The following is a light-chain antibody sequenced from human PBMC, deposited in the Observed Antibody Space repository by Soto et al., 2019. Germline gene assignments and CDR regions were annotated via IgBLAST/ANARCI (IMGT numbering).Light chain of an antibody. V-gene: IGKV3-11*01. CDR2: DVS. CDR3: QQRSEWPLCT. J-gene: IGKJ2*02. CDR1: QSVSSY. Sequence: FTQSRVTLSFSPGDRATLSCRASQSVSSYLAWYQQKPGQAPRLLIYDVSNRATGIPARFSGSGSGTDFTLTISSLEPEDFAVYFCQQRSEWPLCTFGQGTKVDXK.